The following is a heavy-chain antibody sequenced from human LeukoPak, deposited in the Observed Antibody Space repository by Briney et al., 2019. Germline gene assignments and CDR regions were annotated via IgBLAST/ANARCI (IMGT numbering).Heavy chain of an antibody. CDR2: IFPGDSDT. J-gene: IGHJ4*02. V-gene: IGHV5-51*01. CDR3: ARLDSSSWYY. CDR1: GYSFTSNW. Sequence: GESLKISCKGSGYSFTSNWIGWVRQMPGKGLEWMGIIFPGDSDTRYSPAFQGQVTISADKSISTAYLQWSSRKASDTAMYYRARLDSSSWYYWGQGTRVSVSS. D-gene: IGHD6-13*01.